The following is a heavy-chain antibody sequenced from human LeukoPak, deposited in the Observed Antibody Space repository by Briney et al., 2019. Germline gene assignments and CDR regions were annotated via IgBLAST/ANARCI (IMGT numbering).Heavy chain of an antibody. D-gene: IGHD7-27*01. CDR3: ARHATGWGTLLLLDH. CDR2: IYTSGST. Sequence: PSETLSLTCAVSGGPFSSHYWSWIRQPPGKGLEWIGYIYTSGSTNYNPSLKSRVTMSVDSSKTQFSLRLSSVTAADTAVYYCARHATGWGTLLLLDHWGQGILVTVSS. V-gene: IGHV4-4*09. CDR1: GGPFSSHY. J-gene: IGHJ4*02.